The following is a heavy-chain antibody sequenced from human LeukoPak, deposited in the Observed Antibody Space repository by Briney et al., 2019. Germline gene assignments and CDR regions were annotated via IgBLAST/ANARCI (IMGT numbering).Heavy chain of an antibody. Sequence: SETLSLTCTVSGGSISSYYWSWIRQPPGKGLEWIGYIYYSGSTYYNPSLKSRVTISVDTSKNQFSLKLSSVTAADTAVYYCAREGANAFDIWGQGTMVTVSS. CDR1: GGSISSYY. V-gene: IGHV4-59*12. CDR3: AREGANAFDI. CDR2: IYYSGST. D-gene: IGHD1-26*01. J-gene: IGHJ3*02.